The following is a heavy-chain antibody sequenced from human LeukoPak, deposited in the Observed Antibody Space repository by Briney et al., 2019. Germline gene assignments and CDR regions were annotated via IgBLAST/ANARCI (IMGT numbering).Heavy chain of an antibody. CDR2: IRYDGSNK. Sequence: PGGSLRLSCAASGFTFSSYGMHWVRQAPGKGLEWVAFIRYDGSNKYYADSVKGRFTISRDNSKNTLYLQMNSLRAEDTAVYYCAKDVKDINYFDYWGQGTLVTVSS. CDR3: AKDVKDINYFDY. D-gene: IGHD2-15*01. CDR1: GFTFSSYG. V-gene: IGHV3-30*02. J-gene: IGHJ4*02.